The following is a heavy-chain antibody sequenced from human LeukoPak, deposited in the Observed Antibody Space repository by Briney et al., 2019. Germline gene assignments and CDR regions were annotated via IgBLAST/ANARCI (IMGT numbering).Heavy chain of an antibody. Sequence: SETLSLTCTVSGGSLGSDHWAWIRQPPGKGLEWIASGDYSGGTYYNPSLESRVAISADMSKNQFSLKLTSVTGADTAVYYCAGERGEEYSSGWYKRNYFDNWGQGIRVTVSS. J-gene: IGHJ4*02. D-gene: IGHD6-19*01. V-gene: IGHV4-39*07. CDR2: GDYSGGT. CDR3: AGERGEEYSSGWYKRNYFDN. CDR1: GGSLGSDH.